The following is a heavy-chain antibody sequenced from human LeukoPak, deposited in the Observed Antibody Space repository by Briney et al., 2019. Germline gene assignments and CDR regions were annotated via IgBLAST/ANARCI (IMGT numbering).Heavy chain of an antibody. CDR1: GGTFSSYA. CDR3: ATLGSYYDKY. Sequence: GSSVKVSCKASGGTFSSYAISWVRQAPGQGLEWMGRIIPILGIANYAQKFQGRVTITADKSTSTAYMELSSLRSVDTAVYYCATLGSYYDKYWGQGTLVTVPS. CDR2: IIPILGIA. V-gene: IGHV1-69*04. D-gene: IGHD3-9*01. J-gene: IGHJ4*02.